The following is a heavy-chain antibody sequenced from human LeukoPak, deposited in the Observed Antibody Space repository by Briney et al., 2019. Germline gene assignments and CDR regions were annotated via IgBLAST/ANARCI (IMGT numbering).Heavy chain of an antibody. Sequence: GGSLRLSCAASGFTFSSYAMSWVRQAPGKGLEWVSAISGSGGSTYYADSVKGRFTISRDNSKNTLYLQMNSLRAEDTAVYYCATGTYDYVDYYYYGMDVWGQGTTVTVSS. CDR3: ATGTYDYVDYYYYGMDV. V-gene: IGHV3-23*01. CDR1: GFTFSSYA. J-gene: IGHJ6*02. D-gene: IGHD4-17*01. CDR2: ISGSGGST.